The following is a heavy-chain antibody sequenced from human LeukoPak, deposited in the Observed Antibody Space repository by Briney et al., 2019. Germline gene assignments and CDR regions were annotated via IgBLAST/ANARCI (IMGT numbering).Heavy chain of an antibody. D-gene: IGHD2-21*01. CDR1: GFTFRDYG. CDR2: ISYDGSNK. V-gene: IGHV3-30*18. J-gene: IGHJ4*02. Sequence: PGRSLRLSCAASGFTFRDYGMHWVRQAPGKGLEWVASISYDGSNKVYADSVKGRFTTSRDNSKSTLYLQMNSLRAEDTAVYYCAKVRDCGGDCLDYWGQGTLVTVSS. CDR3: AKVRDCGGDCLDY.